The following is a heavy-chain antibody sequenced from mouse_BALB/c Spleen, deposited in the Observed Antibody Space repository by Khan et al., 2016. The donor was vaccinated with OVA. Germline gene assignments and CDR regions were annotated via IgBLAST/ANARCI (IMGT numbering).Heavy chain of an antibody. CDR3: ARYDYGSSYED. Sequence: VQLQQAGAELVKPGASVKLSCTASAFNIKDTYMHWVKQRPEQGLEWIGRIDPANGNTKYDPKFQGKATITADTSSNTVYPQLSSLTSEDTAVYYCARYDYGSSYEDWGQGTLVTVSA. J-gene: IGHJ3*01. D-gene: IGHD1-1*01. CDR1: AFNIKDTY. V-gene: IGHV14-3*02. CDR2: IDPANGNT.